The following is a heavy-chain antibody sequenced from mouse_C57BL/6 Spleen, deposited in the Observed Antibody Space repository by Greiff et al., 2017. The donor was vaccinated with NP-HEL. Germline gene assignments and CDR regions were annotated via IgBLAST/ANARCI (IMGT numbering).Heavy chain of an antibody. CDR2: ISDGGSYT. CDR3: ARGITTVVATEYFDV. D-gene: IGHD1-1*01. J-gene: IGHJ1*03. Sequence: EVKLQESGGGLVKPGGSLKLSCAASGFTFSSYAMSWVRQTPEKRLEWVATISDGGSYTYYPDNVKGRFTISKDNAKNNLYLQMSHLKSEDTAMYYCARGITTVVATEYFDVWGTGTTVTVSS. V-gene: IGHV5-4*03. CDR1: GFTFSSYA.